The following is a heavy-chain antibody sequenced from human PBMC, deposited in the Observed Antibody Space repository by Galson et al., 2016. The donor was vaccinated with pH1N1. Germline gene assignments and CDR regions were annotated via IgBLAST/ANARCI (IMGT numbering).Heavy chain of an antibody. J-gene: IGHJ4*02. CDR1: GYTFSSYG. V-gene: IGHV1-18*01. Sequence: SVKVSCKASGYTFSSYGISWVRQAPGKGLEWMGWISGYNGNTKYEQKLQGRVSMTIDKSTSTVYMELRSLRSDDTALYYCARMSGSSRYLDYWGQGTLVTVSS. D-gene: IGHD1-26*01. CDR3: ARMSGSSRYLDY. CDR2: ISGYNGNT.